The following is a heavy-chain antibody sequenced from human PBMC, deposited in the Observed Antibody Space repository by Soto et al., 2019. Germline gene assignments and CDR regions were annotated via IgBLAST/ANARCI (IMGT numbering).Heavy chain of an antibody. V-gene: IGHV2-5*02. D-gene: IGHD5-18*01. CDR3: AHRVLRTGIGLVTTTAIYFDF. CDR1: GFSLTTSGVG. CDR2: IYWDDDK. J-gene: IGHJ4*02. Sequence: QITLNESGPTPVKPRQPLTLTCTFSGFSLTTSGVGVGWIRQSPGKAPEWLALIYWDDDKGYSPSLKSRLTITKDTSKNQFVLTMSDSDPAATATYYCAHRVLRTGIGLVTTTAIYFDFWGQGTPVAVSS.